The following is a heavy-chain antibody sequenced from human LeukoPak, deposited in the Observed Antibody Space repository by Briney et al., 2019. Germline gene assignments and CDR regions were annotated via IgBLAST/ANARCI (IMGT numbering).Heavy chain of an antibody. CDR1: GFTFSSYW. Sequence: GGSLSLSCAASGFTFSSYWMHWVRQAPGKGLVWVSRINSDGSSTSYADSVKGRFTISRDNAKNTLYLQMNSLRAEDTAVYYCARGLLPPARQVVVAARGGLGAFDIWGQGTMVTVSS. CDR2: INSDGSST. D-gene: IGHD2-15*01. CDR3: ARGLLPPARQVVVAARGGLGAFDI. J-gene: IGHJ3*02. V-gene: IGHV3-74*01.